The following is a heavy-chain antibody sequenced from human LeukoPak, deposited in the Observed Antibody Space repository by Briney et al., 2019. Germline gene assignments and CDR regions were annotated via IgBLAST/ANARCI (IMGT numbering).Heavy chain of an antibody. CDR2: IYYSGST. CDR3: ARTLGGAFDY. CDR1: GGSISSYY. V-gene: IGHV4-59*01. Sequence: PSETLSLTCTVSGGSISSYYWSWLRQPPGKGLEWFGYIYYSGSTNYNPSLKSRVTISVDTSKNQFSLKLSSVTAADTAVYYCARTLGGAFDYWGQGTLVTVSS. J-gene: IGHJ4*02. D-gene: IGHD1-26*01.